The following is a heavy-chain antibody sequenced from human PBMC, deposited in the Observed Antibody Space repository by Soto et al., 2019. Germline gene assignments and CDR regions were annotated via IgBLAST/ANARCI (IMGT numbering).Heavy chain of an antibody. CDR2: ISGSGGST. D-gene: IGHD3-3*01. Sequence: GGSLRLSCAASGFTFSSYAMSWVRQAPGKGLEWVSAISGSGGSTYYADSVKGRFTISRDNSKNTLYLQMNSLRAEDTAVYYCAKDGSYDFWSGYYGVDYWGQGTLVTVSS. J-gene: IGHJ4*02. V-gene: IGHV3-23*01. CDR3: AKDGSYDFWSGYYGVDY. CDR1: GFTFSSYA.